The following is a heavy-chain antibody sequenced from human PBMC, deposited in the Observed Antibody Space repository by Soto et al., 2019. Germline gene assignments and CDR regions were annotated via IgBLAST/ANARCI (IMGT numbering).Heavy chain of an antibody. CDR3: ANDFWSGYYRAGYYYYGMDV. J-gene: IGHJ6*02. D-gene: IGHD3-3*01. V-gene: IGHV1-69*01. Sequence: QVQLVQSGAEVTKPGSSVKVSCKASGGTFSSYAISWVRQAPGQGLEWMGGIIPIFGTANYAQKFQGRVTITADESTSTAYMELSSLRSEDTAVYYCANDFWSGYYRAGYYYYGMDVWGQGTTVTVSS. CDR1: GGTFSSYA. CDR2: IIPIFGTA.